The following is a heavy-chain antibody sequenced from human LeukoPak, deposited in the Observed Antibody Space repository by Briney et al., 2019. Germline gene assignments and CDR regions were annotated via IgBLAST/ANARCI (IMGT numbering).Heavy chain of an antibody. V-gene: IGHV1-18*01. Sequence: ASVTVSCKASGYTFTSYGISWVRQAPGQGLEWMGWISAYNGNTNYAQKLQGRVTMTTDTSTSTAYMELRSLRSDDTAVYYCARDSPTYYYDSSGYYRYFDYWGQGTLVTVSS. CDR3: ARDSPTYYYDSSGYYRYFDY. J-gene: IGHJ4*02. CDR2: ISAYNGNT. D-gene: IGHD3-22*01. CDR1: GYTFTSYG.